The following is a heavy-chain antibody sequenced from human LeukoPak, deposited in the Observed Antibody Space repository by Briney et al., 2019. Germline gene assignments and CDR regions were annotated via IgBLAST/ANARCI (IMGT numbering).Heavy chain of an antibody. D-gene: IGHD3-22*01. CDR2: IWYDGSNK. J-gene: IGHJ3*02. V-gene: IGHV3-33*08. CDR1: GFTVSSNY. CDR3: AMGSGYYLSSDAFDI. Sequence: GGSLRLSCAASGFTVSSNYMSWVRQAPGKGLEWVAVIWYDGSNKYYADSVKGRFTISRDNSKNTLYLQMNSLRAEDTAVYYCAMGSGYYLSSDAFDIWGQGTMVTVSS.